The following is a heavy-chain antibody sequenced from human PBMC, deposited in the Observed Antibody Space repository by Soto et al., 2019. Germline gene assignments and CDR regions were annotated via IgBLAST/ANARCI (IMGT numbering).Heavy chain of an antibody. CDR3: AKDPYYDSSGYFPPFFDY. J-gene: IGHJ4*02. CDR2: ISYDGSNK. CDR1: GFTFSSYG. Sequence: GGSLRLSCAASGFTFSSYGMHWVRQAPGKGLEWVAVISYDGSNKYYADSVKGRFTISRDNSKNTLYLQMNSLRAEDTAVYYCAKDPYYDSSGYFPPFFDYWGQGTLVTVSS. V-gene: IGHV3-30*18. D-gene: IGHD3-22*01.